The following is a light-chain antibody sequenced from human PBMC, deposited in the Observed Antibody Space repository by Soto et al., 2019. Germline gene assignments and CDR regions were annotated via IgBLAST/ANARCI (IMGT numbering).Light chain of an antibody. J-gene: IGLJ1*01. CDR3: FSFTTTSTHV. CDR1: SSDVGGYNY. V-gene: IGLV2-8*01. CDR2: EVS. Sequence: QSALTQPPSASGSPGQSVTISCTGTSSDVGGYNYVSWYQQHPGKAPKLMIYEVSKRPSGVPDRFSGSKSGNTASLTVSGLQVEDEAEYFCFSFTTTSTHVFGTGTQLTVL.